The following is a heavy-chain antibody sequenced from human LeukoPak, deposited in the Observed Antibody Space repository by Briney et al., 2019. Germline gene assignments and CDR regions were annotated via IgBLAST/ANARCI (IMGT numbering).Heavy chain of an antibody. CDR2: ISYDGSNK. J-gene: IGHJ4*02. V-gene: IGHV3-30-3*01. D-gene: IGHD3-10*01. Sequence: GRSLRLSCAASGFTFSSYAMHWVRQAPGKGLEWVAVISYDGSNKYYADSVKGRFTISRDNSKNTLYLQMNSLRAEDTAVYYCAKDPMVRGYYFDYWGQGTLVTVSS. CDR1: GFTFSSYA. CDR3: AKDPMVRGYYFDY.